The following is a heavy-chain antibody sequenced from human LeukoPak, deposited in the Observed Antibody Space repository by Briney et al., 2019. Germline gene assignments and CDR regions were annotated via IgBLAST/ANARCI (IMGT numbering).Heavy chain of an antibody. D-gene: IGHD5-24*01. CDR2: IIPIFGIA. V-gene: IGHV1-69*04. CDR1: GGTFSSYA. Sequence: SVKVSCKASGGTFSSYAISWVRQAPGQGLEWMGRIIPIFGIANYAQKFQGRVTITADKSTSTAYMELSSLRSEDTAVYYRARGEMATPFDYWGQGTLVTVSS. J-gene: IGHJ4*02. CDR3: ARGEMATPFDY.